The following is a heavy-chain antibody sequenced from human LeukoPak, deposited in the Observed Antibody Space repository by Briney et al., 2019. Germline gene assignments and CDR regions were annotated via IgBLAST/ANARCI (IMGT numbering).Heavy chain of an antibody. J-gene: IGHJ4*02. Sequence: GGSLRLSCAASGFTFSSYSMNWVRQAPGKGLEWVSSISSSSSYIYYADSVKGRFTISRDNAKNSLYLQMNSLRAEDTAVYYCARATYYYDSSGYYSIPLDYWGQGTLVTVSS. D-gene: IGHD3-22*01. V-gene: IGHV3-21*01. CDR3: ARATYYYDSSGYYSIPLDY. CDR1: GFTFSSYS. CDR2: ISSSSSYI.